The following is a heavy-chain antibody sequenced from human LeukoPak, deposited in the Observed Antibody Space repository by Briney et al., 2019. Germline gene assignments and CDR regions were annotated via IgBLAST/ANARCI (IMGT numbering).Heavy chain of an antibody. V-gene: IGHV1-69*06. CDR2: IIPIFGTA. CDR1: GGTFSNYA. D-gene: IGHD6-13*01. CDR3: ARLRVVATPPEDSSSWPRLDY. Sequence: ASVKVSCKASGGTFSNYAISWVRQAPGQGLEWMGGIIPIFGTANYAQKFRGRVTITADKSTRTAYMELSSLRSEDTAVYYCARLRVVATPPEDSSSWPRLDYWGQGTLVTVSS. J-gene: IGHJ4*02.